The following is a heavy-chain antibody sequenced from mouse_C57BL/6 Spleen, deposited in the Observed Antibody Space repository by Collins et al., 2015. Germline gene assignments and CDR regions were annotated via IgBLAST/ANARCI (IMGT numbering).Heavy chain of an antibody. D-gene: IGHD3-1*01. Sequence: VKQRPGQGLEWIGMIDPSNSETRLNQKFKDKATLNVDKSSNTAYMQLSSLTSEDSAVYYCTSGGLRFAYWGQGTLVTVSA. CDR2: IDPSNSET. V-gene: IGHV1S127*01. J-gene: IGHJ3*01. CDR3: TSGGLRFAY.